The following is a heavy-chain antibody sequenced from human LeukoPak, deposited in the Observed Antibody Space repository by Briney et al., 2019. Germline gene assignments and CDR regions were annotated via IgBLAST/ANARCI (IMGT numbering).Heavy chain of an antibody. CDR3: AKDPVDIVATFPDY. J-gene: IGHJ4*02. D-gene: IGHD5-12*01. CDR2: ISYDGSNK. CDR1: GFTFSSYA. V-gene: IGHV3-30-3*01. Sequence: PGGSLRLSCAASGFTFSSYAMSWVRQAPGKGLEWVAVISYDGSNKYYADSVKGRFTISRDNSKNPLYLQMNSLRAEDTAVYYCAKDPVDIVATFPDYWGQGTLVTVSS.